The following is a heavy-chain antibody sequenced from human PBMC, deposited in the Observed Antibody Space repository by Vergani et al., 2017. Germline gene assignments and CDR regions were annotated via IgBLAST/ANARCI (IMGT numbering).Heavy chain of an antibody. CDR3: ARVTDWNYGEGAFDI. CDR2: IYHSGNT. Sequence: QLQLQESGSGLVKPSQTLSLTCAVSGGSITSGDYSWSWIRQPPGKGLEWIGYIYHSGNTYYNPSLKSRVTTSVDRSKNQFSLKLSSVTAADTAVYYCARVTDWNYGEGAFDIWGHGTMVTVSS. V-gene: IGHV4-30-2*01. D-gene: IGHD1-7*01. CDR1: GGSITSGDYS. J-gene: IGHJ3*02.